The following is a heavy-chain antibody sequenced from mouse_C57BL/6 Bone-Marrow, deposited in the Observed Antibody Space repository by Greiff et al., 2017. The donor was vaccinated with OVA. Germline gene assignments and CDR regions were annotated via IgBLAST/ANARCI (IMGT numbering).Heavy chain of an antibody. CDR3: TWGASTVAGLDY. D-gene: IGHD1-1*01. V-gene: IGHV1-64*01. Sequence: QVQLQQPGAELVKPGASVKLSCKASSYTFTSYWMHWVKQRPGQGLEWIGMIHPNSGSTNYNEKFKSKATLTVDKSSSTAYMQLSSLTSEDTAVYYCTWGASTVAGLDYWGQGTTLTVSS. CDR2: IHPNSGST. CDR1: SYTFTSYW. J-gene: IGHJ2*01.